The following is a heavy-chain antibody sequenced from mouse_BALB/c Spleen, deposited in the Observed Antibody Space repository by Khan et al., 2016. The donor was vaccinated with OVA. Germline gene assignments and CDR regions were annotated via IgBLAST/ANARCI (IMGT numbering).Heavy chain of an antibody. CDR3: GRGGDGSLAY. Sequence: QVQLQQPGAELVRPGTSVKVSCKASGYAFNNYMLEWVKQRPGQGLEWIGVINPGSGGTNYNEKFKGKATLTADKSSNTAYLQLSSLTSDDSAGYFWGRGGDGSLAYWGQGTGVTGSA. V-gene: IGHV1-54*01. J-gene: IGHJ3*01. CDR1: GYAFNNYM. D-gene: IGHD2-3*01. CDR2: INPGSGGT.